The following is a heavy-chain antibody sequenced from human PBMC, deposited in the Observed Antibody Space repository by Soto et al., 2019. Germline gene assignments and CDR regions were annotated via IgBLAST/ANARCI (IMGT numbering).Heavy chain of an antibody. D-gene: IGHD1-26*01. Sequence: QVQLQESGPGLVKPSETLSLTCTVSGGSIRSYYWSWIRQPPGKGLEWIGYIYYSGSTNYNPSLKSRFTISLDTSKNQFSLKLSSVTAADTAVYYCARRYGSAIDFWGQGTLVTVSS. CDR3: ARRYGSAIDF. V-gene: IGHV4-59*08. CDR2: IYYSGST. J-gene: IGHJ4*02. CDR1: GGSIRSYY.